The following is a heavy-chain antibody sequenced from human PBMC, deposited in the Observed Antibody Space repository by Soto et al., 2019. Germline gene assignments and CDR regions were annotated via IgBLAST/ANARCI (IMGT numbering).Heavy chain of an antibody. CDR2: SSNSGTFT. D-gene: IGHD1-1*01. J-gene: IGHJ4*02. Sequence: PGGSLRLSCAVSGLDVSGNYMTWVRQAPGKGLEWVSFSSNSGTFTKYADSVKGRFTISRDNAKNSLYLQINSLRGEDTAIYFCARSSDNYNVLDYWGPGTPVTVSS. CDR3: ARSSDNYNVLDY. CDR1: GLDVSGNY. V-gene: IGHV3-11*03.